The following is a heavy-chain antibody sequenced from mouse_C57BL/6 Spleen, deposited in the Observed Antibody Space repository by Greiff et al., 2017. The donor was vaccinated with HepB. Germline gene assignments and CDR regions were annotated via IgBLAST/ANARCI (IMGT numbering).Heavy chain of an antibody. J-gene: IGHJ2*01. CDR1: GYAFSSYW. V-gene: IGHV1-80*01. D-gene: IGHD1-1*01. CDR2: IYPGDGDT. CDR3: AREGIITTAPDY. Sequence: QVQLQQSGAELVKPGASVKISCKASGYAFSSYWMNWVKQRPGKGLEWIGQIYPGDGDTNYNGKFKGKATLTADKSSSTAYMQLSSLTSEDSAVYFCAREGIITTAPDYWGQGTTLTVSS.